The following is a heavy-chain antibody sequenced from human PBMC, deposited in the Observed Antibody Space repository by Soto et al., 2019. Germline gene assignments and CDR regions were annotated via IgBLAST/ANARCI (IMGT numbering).Heavy chain of an antibody. CDR2: TSWNSGRI. CDR3: AKARLTIFGVVADALDI. V-gene: IGHV3-9*01. CDR1: GVKFDDYA. Sequence: GGSLRLSCAATGVKFDDYAMHWVRQAPGKGLEWVSGTSWNSGRIGYADSVKGRFTISRDSAKNSLYLQMNSLRAEDTALYYCAKARLTIFGVVADALDIWGQGTMVTVSS. D-gene: IGHD3-3*02. J-gene: IGHJ3*02.